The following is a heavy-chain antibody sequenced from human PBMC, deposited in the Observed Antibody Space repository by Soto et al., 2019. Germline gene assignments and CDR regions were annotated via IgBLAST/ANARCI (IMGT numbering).Heavy chain of an antibody. Sequence: QVRLQESGPGLVKPSETLSLTCTVSGGSIRSYYWSLIRQAPGKGLEWIGYLYNSGSTVYNPSLKSRVTISVDRSKNQFSLKLNSVTAADTAVYYCARDLWGYCGTDCYPLDVWGQGTTVTVSS. V-gene: IGHV4-59*01. CDR3: ARDLWGYCGTDCYPLDV. J-gene: IGHJ6*02. D-gene: IGHD2-21*02. CDR2: LYNSGST. CDR1: GGSIRSYY.